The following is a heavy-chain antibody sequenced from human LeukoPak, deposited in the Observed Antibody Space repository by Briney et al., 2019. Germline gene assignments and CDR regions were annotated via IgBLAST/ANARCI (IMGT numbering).Heavy chain of an antibody. CDR3: ARHNGFDRGYYYYMDV. Sequence: SDTLSLTCTVSGGSISSYNWSWIRQPAGKGLEWIGHMYSNGRTDYNPSLKSRVTMSVDTSKNQFSLKLTSVTAADTAVYYCARHNGFDRGYYYYMDVWGKGTTVTVSS. J-gene: IGHJ6*03. CDR2: MYSNGRT. V-gene: IGHV4-4*07. D-gene: IGHD3-9*01. CDR1: GGSISSYN.